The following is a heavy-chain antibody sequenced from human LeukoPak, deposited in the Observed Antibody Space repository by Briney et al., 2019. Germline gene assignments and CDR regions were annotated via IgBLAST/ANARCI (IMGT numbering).Heavy chain of an antibody. V-gene: IGHV3-33*01. J-gene: IGHJ6*04. CDR1: GFSFSAYG. CDR2: IWYDGNNK. CDR3: ARGSESYDYYSYGMDV. D-gene: IGHD5-12*01. Sequence: PGRSLRLSCAASGFSFSAYGMHWVRQAPGKGLEWVALIWYDGNNKYYADSVKGRFTISRDNSKNTLYPQMNSLRAEDTAVYYCARGSESYDYYSYGMDVWGKGTTVTVS.